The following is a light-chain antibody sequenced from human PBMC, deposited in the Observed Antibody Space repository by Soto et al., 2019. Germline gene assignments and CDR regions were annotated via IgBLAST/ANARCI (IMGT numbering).Light chain of an antibody. V-gene: IGLV2-14*01. Sequence: QSALTQPSSVSGSPGQSITISSTGTSSDVGGYNYVSWYQQHPGKAPKLLIYEVSNRPSGVSNRFSGSKSGNTASLTISGLQAEDEAYYYCSSYTSSSTSYVFGTGTKLTVL. J-gene: IGLJ1*01. CDR3: SSYTSSSTSYV. CDR2: EVS. CDR1: SSDVGGYNY.